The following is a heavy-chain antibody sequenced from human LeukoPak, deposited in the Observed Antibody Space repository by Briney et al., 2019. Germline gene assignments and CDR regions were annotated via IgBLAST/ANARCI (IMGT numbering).Heavy chain of an antibody. Sequence: ASVKVSCKVSGYTLTELSMHWVRQAPGKGLEWMGGFDPEDGETIYAQKFQGGVTMTEDTSTDTAYMELSSLRSEDTAVYYCATVGRSVAGPVDYWGQGTLVTVSS. V-gene: IGHV1-24*01. CDR2: FDPEDGET. CDR1: GYTLTELS. CDR3: ATVGRSVAGPVDY. D-gene: IGHD6-19*01. J-gene: IGHJ4*02.